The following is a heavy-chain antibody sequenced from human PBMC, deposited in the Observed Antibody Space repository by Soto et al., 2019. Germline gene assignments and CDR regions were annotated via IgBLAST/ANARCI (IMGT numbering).Heavy chain of an antibody. Sequence: QVQLVQSGAEVKKPGASVKVSCKASGYTFTSYVISWVRQAPGQGLEWMGGMSAYNGNTNYAQQLQGRVTMTTDTSTSTAYMELRSLRSDDTAVYYCVVAAQPYYFDYWGQGTLVTVSS. V-gene: IGHV1-18*01. CDR2: MSAYNGNT. D-gene: IGHD2-15*01. J-gene: IGHJ4*02. CDR3: VVAAQPYYFDY. CDR1: GYTFTSYV.